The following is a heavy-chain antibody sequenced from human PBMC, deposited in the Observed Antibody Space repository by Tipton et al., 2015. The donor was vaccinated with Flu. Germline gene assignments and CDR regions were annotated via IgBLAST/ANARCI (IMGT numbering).Heavy chain of an antibody. D-gene: IGHD6-13*01. V-gene: IGHV5-51*01. CDR1: GYNFTNYW. Sequence: QLVQSGAEVKRSGESLKISCTGSGYNFTNYWIAWVRQMPGGGLEWMGVIHPGDSDTRYSPSFQGQVTISVDKSINIAYLHWTSLRASDSAMYYCARLGQQLVGPFEYNGLDVWGQGTTVTVSS. CDR3: ARLGQQLVGPFEYNGLDV. CDR2: IHPGDSDT. J-gene: IGHJ6*02.